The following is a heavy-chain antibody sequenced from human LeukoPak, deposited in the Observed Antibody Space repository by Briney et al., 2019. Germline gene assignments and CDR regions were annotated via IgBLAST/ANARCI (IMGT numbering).Heavy chain of an antibody. Sequence: GGSLRLSCAASGFTFSSYAMSWVRQAPGKGLEWVSAISGSGGSTYYADSVKGRFTISRDNSKNTLYLQMNSLRAEDTAVYYCAKGKIAAAEESRKNWFDPWGQGTLVTVSS. D-gene: IGHD6-13*01. J-gene: IGHJ5*02. V-gene: IGHV3-23*01. CDR2: ISGSGGST. CDR1: GFTFSSYA. CDR3: AKGKIAAAEESRKNWFDP.